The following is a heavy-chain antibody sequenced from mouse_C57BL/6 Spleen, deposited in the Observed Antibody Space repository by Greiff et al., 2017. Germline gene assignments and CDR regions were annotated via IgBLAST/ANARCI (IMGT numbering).Heavy chain of an antibody. V-gene: IGHV7-3*01. CDR2: IRNKANGYTT. Sequence: EVMLVESGGGLVQPGGSLSLSCAASGFTFTDYYMSWVRQPPGKALEWLGFIRNKANGYTTEYSASLKGRLTISRDNSQSILYLQMNALRAEDSATYDCAKMEAGNYSPWFAYWGQGTLVTVSA. J-gene: IGHJ3*01. CDR1: GFTFTDYY. D-gene: IGHD2-1*01. CDR3: AKMEAGNYSPWFAY.